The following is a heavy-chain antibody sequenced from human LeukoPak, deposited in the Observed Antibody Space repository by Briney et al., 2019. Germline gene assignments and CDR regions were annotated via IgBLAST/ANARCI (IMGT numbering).Heavy chain of an antibody. J-gene: IGHJ4*02. Sequence: SETLSLTCTVSGGSISNYFWSWVRQPAGKGLEWIGRIYSTGRSDYNPSLKSRITMSVDTSKNQFSLKLSSVTAADTAVYYCARHLGTPGTRGFDYWGQGTLVTVSS. CDR2: IYSTGRS. CDR1: GGSISNYF. CDR3: ARHLGTPGTRGFDY. V-gene: IGHV4-4*07. D-gene: IGHD1-1*01.